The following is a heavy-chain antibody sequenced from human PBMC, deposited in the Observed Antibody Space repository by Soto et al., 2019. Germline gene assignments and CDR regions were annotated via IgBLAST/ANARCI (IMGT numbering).Heavy chain of an antibody. D-gene: IGHD6-19*01. CDR2: IYYSGST. J-gene: IGHJ6*02. Sequence: SETLSLTCTVSGGSFSSYYWSWIRQPPGKGLEWIGYIYYSGSTNYNPSLKSRVTISVDTSKNQFSLKLSSVTAADTAVYYCARGNSSGWFDYYYYGMDVWGQGTTVTVSS. CDR3: ARGNSSGWFDYYYYGMDV. V-gene: IGHV4-59*01. CDR1: GGSFSSYY.